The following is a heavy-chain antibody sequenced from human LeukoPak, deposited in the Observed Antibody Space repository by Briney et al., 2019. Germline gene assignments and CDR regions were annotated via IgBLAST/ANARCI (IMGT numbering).Heavy chain of an antibody. V-gene: IGHV4-34*01. J-gene: IGHJ4*02. D-gene: IGHD6-13*01. CDR3: ARGRSWYGSNFDY. CDR2: INHSGST. Sequence: PSETLSLTCAVYGGSFSGYYWSWIRQPPGKGLEWIGEINHSGSTNYNPSLKSRVTISVDTSKNQFSLKLSSVTAADTAVYYCARGRSWYGSNFDYWGQGTLVTVSS. CDR1: GGSFSGYY.